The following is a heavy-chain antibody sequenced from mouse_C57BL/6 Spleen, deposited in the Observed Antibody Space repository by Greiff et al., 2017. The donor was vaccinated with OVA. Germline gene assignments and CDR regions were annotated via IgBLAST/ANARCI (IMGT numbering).Heavy chain of an antibody. J-gene: IGHJ2*01. D-gene: IGHD2-4*01. CDR1: GYTFTSYT. CDR2: INPSSGYT. Sequence: QVQLQQSGAELARPGASVKMSCKASGYTFTSYTMHWVKQRPGQGLEWIGYINPSSGYTKYNQKFKDKATLTADKSSSTAYMQLSSLTSEDSAVYYCANPLYDYVFDYWGQGTTLTVSS. CDR3: ANPLYDYVFDY. V-gene: IGHV1-4*01.